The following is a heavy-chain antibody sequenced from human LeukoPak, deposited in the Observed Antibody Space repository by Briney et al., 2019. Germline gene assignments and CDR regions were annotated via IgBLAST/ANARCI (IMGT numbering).Heavy chain of an antibody. CDR3: ARSGSGYNPIDF. CDR1: GYTFSSSG. Sequence: ASVKVSCKASGYTFSSSGISWVRQAPGQGLEWMGWISPYSDDTRYEQTLQGRVTMTTDTSTSTVYMELRSLRSDDTAVYYCARSGSGYNPIDFWGQGTRVTVSS. D-gene: IGHD6-25*01. CDR2: ISPYSDDT. V-gene: IGHV1-18*01. J-gene: IGHJ4*02.